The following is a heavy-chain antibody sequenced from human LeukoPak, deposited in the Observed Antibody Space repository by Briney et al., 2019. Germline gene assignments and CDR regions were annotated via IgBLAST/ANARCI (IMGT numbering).Heavy chain of an antibody. D-gene: IGHD3-22*01. CDR3: AKAHYYDSSGFVHWYFDL. CDR1: GFTFGSYG. CDR2: ISTSGVST. J-gene: IGHJ2*01. V-gene: IGHV3-23*01. Sequence: GGSLRLSCAASGFTFGSYGMSWVRQAPGKGLEWVSAISTSGVSTYYADFVKGRLTISRDNSKNTLYLQMNSLRAEDTAVYSCAKAHYYDSSGFVHWYFDLWGRGTLVTVSS.